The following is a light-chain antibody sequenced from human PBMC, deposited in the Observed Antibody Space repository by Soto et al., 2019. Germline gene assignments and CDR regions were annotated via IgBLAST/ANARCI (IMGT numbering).Light chain of an antibody. CDR1: QSVSSN. CDR2: GAS. V-gene: IGKV3-15*01. Sequence: EIVMTQSPATLSVSPGERATLSCRASQSVSSNLAWYQQKPGQAPRLLIYGASTRATGIPARFSGSGSGTEFTLTISSLQSDDFAFYYCQQYNNWPSWTFGQWTKVEIK. CDR3: QQYNNWPSWT. J-gene: IGKJ1*01.